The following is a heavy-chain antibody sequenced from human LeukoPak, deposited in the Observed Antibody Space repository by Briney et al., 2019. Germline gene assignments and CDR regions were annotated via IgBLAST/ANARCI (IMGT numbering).Heavy chain of an antibody. J-gene: IGHJ3*02. D-gene: IGHD5-18*01. V-gene: IGHV4-59*01. CDR3: ARDRRGYSYGTVAFDI. CDR1: GDSINSYY. CDR2: IYYSGST. Sequence: SQTLSLTCTVSGDSINSYYWSWIRQPPGKGLEWIGYIYYSGSTNYNTSLKSRVTISVDTSKNQFSLKLSSVTAADTAVYYCARDRRGYSYGTVAFDIWGQGTMVTVSS.